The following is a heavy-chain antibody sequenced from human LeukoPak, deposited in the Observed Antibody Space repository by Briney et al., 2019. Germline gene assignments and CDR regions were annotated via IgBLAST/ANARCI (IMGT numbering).Heavy chain of an antibody. CDR1: GGSISSSSYY. V-gene: IGHV4-39*01. Sequence: SETLSLTCTVSGGSISSSSYYWGWIRQPPGKGLEWIGSIYYSGSTYYNPSLKSRVTISVDTSKNQFSLKLSSVTAADTAVYYCARLGSSLPSATMIVGYYFDYWGQGTLVTVSS. J-gene: IGHJ4*02. CDR3: ARLGSSLPSATMIVGYYFDY. CDR2: IYYSGST. D-gene: IGHD3-22*01.